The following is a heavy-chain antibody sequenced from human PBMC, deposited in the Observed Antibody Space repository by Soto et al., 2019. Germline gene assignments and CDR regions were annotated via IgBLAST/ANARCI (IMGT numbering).Heavy chain of an antibody. D-gene: IGHD6-13*01. J-gene: IGHJ4*02. CDR2: ISAYNGNT. V-gene: IGHV1-18*01. CDR1: GYTFTNYA. CDR3: ARDLAAAGPFDC. Sequence: QVQLVQSGAEVKKPGASVKVSCKASGYTFTNYAFSWVRQAPGQVLEWMGWISAYNGNTNYPQKLQGRVTMTTDTSTSTAYMELRSLRSDDTAVYSCARDLAAAGPFDCWGQGTLVTVSS.